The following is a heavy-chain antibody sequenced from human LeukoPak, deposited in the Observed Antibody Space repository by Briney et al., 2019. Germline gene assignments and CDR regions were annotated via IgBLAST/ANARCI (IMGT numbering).Heavy chain of an antibody. D-gene: IGHD4-23*01. V-gene: IGHV3-33*08. Sequence: GGSLRLSCAASGFTFSSYGMHWVRQAPGKGLEWVTFIWFDGRDKYYADSVKGRFTISRDNSKNTLYLQMNSLRAEETAVYYCACDYGGNSGVDYWGQGTLVTVSS. J-gene: IGHJ4*02. CDR1: GFTFSSYG. CDR2: IWFDGRDK. CDR3: ACDYGGNSGVDY.